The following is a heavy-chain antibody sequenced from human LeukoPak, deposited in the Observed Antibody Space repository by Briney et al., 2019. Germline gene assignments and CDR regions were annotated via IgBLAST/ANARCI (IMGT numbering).Heavy chain of an antibody. J-gene: IGHJ3*02. Sequence: PSETLSLTCTVSGGSISSYYWSWIRQSPGKGLEWIGYIYYSGTTKYNPSLRSRVTISVDTSKNQFSLKLSSVAAADTAVYYCARDTVTTTFDALDIWGQGTMVTVSS. CDR1: GGSISSYY. V-gene: IGHV4-59*12. CDR2: IYYSGTT. CDR3: ARDTVTTTFDALDI. D-gene: IGHD4-17*01.